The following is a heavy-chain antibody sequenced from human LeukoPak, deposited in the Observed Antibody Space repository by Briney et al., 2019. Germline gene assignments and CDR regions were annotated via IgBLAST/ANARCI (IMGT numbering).Heavy chain of an antibody. CDR2: TYYRSKWYN. CDR1: GDSLSSNSAA. J-gene: IGHJ4*02. D-gene: IGHD3-10*01. V-gene: IGHV6-1*01. CDR3: ARAAMVRGVIIRSYYFDY. Sequence: SQTLSLTCAISGDSLSSNSAAWNWLRQSPSRGLEWLGRTYYRSKWYNDYAVSVKSLITINPDTSKNQLSLQLNSVTPEDTAVYYCARAAMVRGVIIRSYYFDYWGQGTLVTVSS.